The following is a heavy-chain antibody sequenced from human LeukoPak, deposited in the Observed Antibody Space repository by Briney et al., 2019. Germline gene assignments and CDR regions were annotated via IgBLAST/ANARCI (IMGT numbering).Heavy chain of an antibody. D-gene: IGHD3-10*01. J-gene: IGHJ5*02. CDR1: GYSFPEYY. CDR3: ATNILVRHIINWFDH. CDR2: IKPNSGDT. Sequence: ASVTVSYKASGYSFPEYYMHWVRQAPGQGREGMGGIKPNSGDTRSAQKFQGTVIMTMDTSTGTAYMELSSLRYDDTAVYYCATNILVRHIINWFDHWGQGTLVTVSS. V-gene: IGHV1-2*02.